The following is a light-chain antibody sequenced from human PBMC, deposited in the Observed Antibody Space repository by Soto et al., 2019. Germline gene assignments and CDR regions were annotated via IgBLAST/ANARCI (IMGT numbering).Light chain of an antibody. CDR1: PSVSNS. J-gene: IGKJ4*01. CDR2: DAS. CDR3: QQRNKWPPVT. V-gene: IGKV3-11*01. Sequence: ESVLTQSPATLSLSPGERATLSCRASPSVSNSLAWCQHKPGQAPRLLIYDASNRATGVPTRFSGSGSGTDFTLTISSLEPEDFAVYYCQQRNKWPPVTFGGGTRVEIK.